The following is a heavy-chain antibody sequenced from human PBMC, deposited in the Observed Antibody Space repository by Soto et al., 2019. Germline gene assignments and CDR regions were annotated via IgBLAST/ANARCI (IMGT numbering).Heavy chain of an antibody. Sequence: PSETLSLTCAVSGYSISSGYYWGWIRQPPGKGLEWIGGIYHSGSTYYNPSLKSRVTISVDTSKNQFSLKLSSVTAADTAVYYCARDSVNYFDYWGQGTLVTVSS. J-gene: IGHJ4*02. D-gene: IGHD4-17*01. CDR1: GYSISSGYY. V-gene: IGHV4-38-2*02. CDR3: ARDSVNYFDY. CDR2: IYHSGST.